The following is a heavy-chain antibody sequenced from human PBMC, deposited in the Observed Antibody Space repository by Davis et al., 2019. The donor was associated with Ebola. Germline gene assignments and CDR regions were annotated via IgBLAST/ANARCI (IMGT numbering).Heavy chain of an antibody. CDR2: FRSKIEGDAT. J-gene: IGHJ4*02. CDR3: TCTWSSFDY. CDR1: GFILSGSS. Sequence: GESLKISCAASGFILSGSSLHWVRQASGKGLEWVGRFRSKIEGDATSYGAAVEGRFTISRDDSKNTAYLQMNSLKTEDTAVYYCTCTWSSFDYWGQGTLVTVSS. D-gene: IGHD3-10*01. V-gene: IGHV3-73*01.